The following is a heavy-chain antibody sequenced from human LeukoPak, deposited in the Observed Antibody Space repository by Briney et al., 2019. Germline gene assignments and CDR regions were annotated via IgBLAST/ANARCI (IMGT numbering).Heavy chain of an antibody. Sequence: GGSLRLSCAASGFTFSSYEMNWVRQAPGKGLEWVSYISSSGSTIYYADSVKGRFTISRDNAKNSLYLLMNSLRAEDTAAYYCAREEADSSGYFDYWGQGTLVAVSS. D-gene: IGHD3-22*01. CDR2: ISSSGSTI. CDR1: GFTFSSYE. V-gene: IGHV3-48*03. CDR3: AREEADSSGYFDY. J-gene: IGHJ4*02.